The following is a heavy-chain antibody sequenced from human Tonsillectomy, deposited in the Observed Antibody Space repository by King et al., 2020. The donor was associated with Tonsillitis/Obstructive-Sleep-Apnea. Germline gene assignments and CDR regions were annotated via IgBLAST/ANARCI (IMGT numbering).Heavy chain of an antibody. Sequence: VQLVESGAEVKKPGASVKVSCKASGFTFSSYGIIWVRQAPGQGLEWVGRISAYNGDTNYAQKLQDRVTMTTDTSTSTASMELRSLISDDTAVYYCARVSAFAWELLPVDPWGQGTLVTVSS. CDR3: ARVSAFAWELLPVDP. J-gene: IGHJ5*02. D-gene: IGHD1-26*01. V-gene: IGHV1-18*01. CDR2: ISAYNGDT. CDR1: GFTFSSYG.